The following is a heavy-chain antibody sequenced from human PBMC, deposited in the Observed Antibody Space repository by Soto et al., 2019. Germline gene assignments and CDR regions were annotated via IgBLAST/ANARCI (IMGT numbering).Heavy chain of an antibody. D-gene: IGHD3-10*01. CDR3: ARQGFGPLHGLVDV. J-gene: IGHJ6*02. CDR2: VHHSWGS. CDR1: GGSISSYY. Sequence: QVQLQESGPGLVKPSETLSLSCTVSGGSISSYYWSWFRQSPGKRMDWIGYVHHSWGSSYNPSLQSRVAISLDTAKSQFSLKVTSVTATDPAVYYCARQGFGPLHGLVDVWGQGTTVTVSS. V-gene: IGHV4-59*08.